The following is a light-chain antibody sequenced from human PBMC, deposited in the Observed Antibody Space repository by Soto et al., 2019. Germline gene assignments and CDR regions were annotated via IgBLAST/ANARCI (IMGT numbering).Light chain of an antibody. Sequence: EIVLTQSPGTLSLSPGERATLSCRASQSVSSNSLAWYQQKTGQAPRLLIYGASSRATGIPDRFSGSGSGTDFTLTISSLQPDDFATYYCQQYNSYSRTFGQGTKVEIK. J-gene: IGKJ1*01. CDR3: QQYNSYSRT. CDR2: GAS. V-gene: IGKV3-20*01. CDR1: QSVSSNS.